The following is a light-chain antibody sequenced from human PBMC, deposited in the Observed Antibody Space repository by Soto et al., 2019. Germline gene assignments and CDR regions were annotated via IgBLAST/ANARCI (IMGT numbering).Light chain of an antibody. V-gene: IGKV1-5*01. CDR1: QSISSW. CDR2: DAS. Sequence: DIQMTQSPSTLSASVGDRVTITCRASQSISSWLAWYQQKPGKAPKLLIYDASSLESGVPSRLSGSGSGTEFTLTISSLQPDDFATYYCQQYNSYLLTFGGGTKVDI. J-gene: IGKJ4*01. CDR3: QQYNSYLLT.